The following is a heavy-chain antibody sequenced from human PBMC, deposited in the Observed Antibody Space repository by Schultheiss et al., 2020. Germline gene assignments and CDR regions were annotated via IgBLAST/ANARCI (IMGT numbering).Heavy chain of an antibody. V-gene: IGHV4-39*01. CDR2: IYYSGST. CDR3: AGHSWAPGDQRLPIGDP. J-gene: IGHJ5*02. CDR1: GGSISSGDYY. Sequence: SETLSLTCTVSGGSISSGDYYWSWIRQPPGKGLEWIGSIYYSGSTYYNPSLKSRVTISVDTSKNQFSLKLSSVTAADTAVYYCAGHSWAPGDQRLPIGDPWGQGTLVTVSS. D-gene: IGHD6-25*01.